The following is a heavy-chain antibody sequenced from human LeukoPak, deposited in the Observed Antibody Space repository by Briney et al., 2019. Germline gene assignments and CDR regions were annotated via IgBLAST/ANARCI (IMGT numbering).Heavy chain of an antibody. Sequence: GGSLRLSCTASVFTFSRLAMTLVRQAPGKGLEWVSTIRSNGDTTYNADSVKGRFTISRDNSKNTLYLELNSLRVEDTATFYCAKGQEMDDGVFDSWGQGTMVTVSS. CDR1: VFTFSRLA. D-gene: IGHD1-1*01. V-gene: IGHV3-23*01. CDR2: IRSNGDTT. CDR3: AKGQEMDDGVFDS. J-gene: IGHJ4*02.